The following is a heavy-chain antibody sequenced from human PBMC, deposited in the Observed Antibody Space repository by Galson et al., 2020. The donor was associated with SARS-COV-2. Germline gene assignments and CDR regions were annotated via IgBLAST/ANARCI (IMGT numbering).Heavy chain of an antibody. V-gene: IGHV3-23*01. Sequence: GGSLRLSCAASGFTFSSYAMSWVRQAPGKGLEWVSAISGSGGSTYYADSVKGRFTISRDNSKNTLYLQMNSLRAEDTAVYYCAKAGVTMVRGVIWFGYWGQGTLVTVSS. CDR2: ISGSGGST. D-gene: IGHD3-10*01. CDR3: AKAGVTMVRGVIWFGY. CDR1: GFTFSSYA. J-gene: IGHJ4*02.